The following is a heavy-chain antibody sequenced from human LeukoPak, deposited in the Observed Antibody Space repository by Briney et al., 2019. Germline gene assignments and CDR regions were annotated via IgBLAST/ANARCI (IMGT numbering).Heavy chain of an antibody. D-gene: IGHD3-10*01. J-gene: IGHJ5*02. V-gene: IGHV4-34*01. CDR1: GGSFSDYY. CDR2: INHSGST. Sequence: SETLSLTCAVHGGSFSDYYWRWIRQPPGKGLEWIGEINHSGSTNYIPSLKSRVTISVDTSKNQFSLKLSSVTAADTAVYYCARGDRGLWFGELLLYSNWFDPWGQGTLVTVSS. CDR3: ARGDRGLWFGELLLYSNWFDP.